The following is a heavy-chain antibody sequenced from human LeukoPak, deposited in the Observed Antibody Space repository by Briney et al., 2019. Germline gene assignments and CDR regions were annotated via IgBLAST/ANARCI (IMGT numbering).Heavy chain of an antibody. J-gene: IGHJ3*01. D-gene: IGHD6-6*01. Sequence: GGSLRLSCAASGFTFSTYSMNWVRQAPGKGLEWVSYISSSSSTIYYADSVKGRFTISRDNAKNSLYLQINSLRAEDMAAYYCARSSYSSSSSVWGQGTMVTVSS. V-gene: IGHV3-48*01. CDR2: ISSSSSTI. CDR1: GFTFSTYS. CDR3: ARSSYSSSSSV.